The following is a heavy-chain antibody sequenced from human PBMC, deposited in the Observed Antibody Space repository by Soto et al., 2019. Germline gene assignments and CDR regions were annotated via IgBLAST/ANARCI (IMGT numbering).Heavy chain of an antibody. Sequence: VGSLRLSCVASGFTFSTYAMSWVRQAPGKGLEWVSGIGGNGVTTHYADSVRGRFTISRDNSKNMVYLQMNSLRVEDTAVYYCAKTLYGGCDYWGRGTQVTVSS. V-gene: IGHV3-23*01. CDR1: GFTFSTYA. J-gene: IGHJ4*02. CDR2: IGGNGVTT. D-gene: IGHD5-12*01. CDR3: AKTLYGGCDY.